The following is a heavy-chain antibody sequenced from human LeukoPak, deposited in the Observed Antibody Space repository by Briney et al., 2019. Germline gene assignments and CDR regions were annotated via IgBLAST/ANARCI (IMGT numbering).Heavy chain of an antibody. Sequence: SETLSLTCAVYGASFSGYYWSWIRQPPGKGLEWIGYIYYSGSTNYNPSLKSRVTISVDTSKNQFSLKLSSVTAADTAVYYCARGDFGVVFWFDPWGQGTLVTVSS. D-gene: IGHD3-3*01. V-gene: IGHV4-59*01. CDR3: ARGDFGVVFWFDP. CDR1: GASFSGYY. J-gene: IGHJ5*02. CDR2: IYYSGST.